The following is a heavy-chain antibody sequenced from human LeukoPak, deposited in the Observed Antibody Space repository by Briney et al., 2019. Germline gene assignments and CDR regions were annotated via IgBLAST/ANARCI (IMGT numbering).Heavy chain of an antibody. J-gene: IGHJ4*02. CDR3: ARDFPYCSGGSCRLDY. CDR2: INPNSGGT. Sequence: ASVKVSCKASGYTFTGYYMHWVRQAPGQGLEWMGRINPNSGGTNYAQEFQGRVTMTRDTSISTAYMELSRLRSDDTAVYYCARDFPYCSGGSCRLDYWGQGTLVTVSS. D-gene: IGHD2-15*01. V-gene: IGHV1-2*06. CDR1: GYTFTGYY.